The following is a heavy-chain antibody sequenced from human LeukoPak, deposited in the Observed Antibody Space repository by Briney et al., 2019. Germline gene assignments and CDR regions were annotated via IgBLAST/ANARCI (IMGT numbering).Heavy chain of an antibody. CDR1: GFTFSSYW. V-gene: IGHV3-7*01. J-gene: IGHJ4*02. CDR3: ARLRHSSSWYVYFDY. Sequence: PGGSLRLSCAASGFTFSSYWMSWVRQAPGKGLEWVANIKQDGSEKYYVDSVKGRFTISRDNAKNSLYLQMNSLRAEDTAVYYCARLRHSSSWYVYFDYWGQGTLVTVSS. D-gene: IGHD6-13*01. CDR2: IKQDGSEK.